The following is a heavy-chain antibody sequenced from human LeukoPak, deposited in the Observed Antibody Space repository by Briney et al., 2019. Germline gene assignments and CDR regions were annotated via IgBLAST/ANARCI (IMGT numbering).Heavy chain of an antibody. CDR1: GYTFNNYG. J-gene: IGHJ4*02. V-gene: IGHV1-8*03. CDR2: MNPNSGNT. CDR3: ARETSTGTFDY. Sequence: ASVKVSCKASGYTFNNYGVTCVRQATGQGLEWMGWMNPNSGNTGYAQKFQGRVTITRNTSISTAYMELSSLRSEDTAVYYCARETSTGTFDYWGQGTLVTVSS. D-gene: IGHD4-17*01.